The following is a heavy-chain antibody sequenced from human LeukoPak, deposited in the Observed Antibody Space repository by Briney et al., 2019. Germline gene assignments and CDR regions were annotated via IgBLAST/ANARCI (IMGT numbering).Heavy chain of an antibody. CDR2: ISGGSSTV. D-gene: IGHD6-19*01. CDR3: ARGGTGWSSYFDY. Sequence: GGSLRLSCAASGFTFSLYNMNWVRQAPGKGLEWVSYISGGSSTVYYADSVKGRFTISRDNAKNTLYLQMNSLRAEDTAVYYCARGGTGWSSYFDYWGQGALVTVSS. J-gene: IGHJ4*02. V-gene: IGHV3-48*04. CDR1: GFTFSLYN.